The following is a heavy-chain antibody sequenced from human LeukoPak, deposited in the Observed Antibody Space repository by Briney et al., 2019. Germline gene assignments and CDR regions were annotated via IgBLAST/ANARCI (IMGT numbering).Heavy chain of an antibody. CDR1: GFTFTNSW. CDR2: IKEDGTDK. CDR3: ATDRSAFDI. Sequence: GGSLRLSCAASGFTFTNSWMTWVRQAPGKGLEWVANIKEDGTDKYYVDSVKGRFTISRDNAKNSLYLQMNGLRAEDTAVYYCATDRSAFDIWGQGTMVTVSP. V-gene: IGHV3-7*01. J-gene: IGHJ3*02.